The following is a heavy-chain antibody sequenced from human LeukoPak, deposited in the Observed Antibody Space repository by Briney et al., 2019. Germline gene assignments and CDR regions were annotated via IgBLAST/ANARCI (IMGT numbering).Heavy chain of an antibody. V-gene: IGHV3-23*01. CDR2: ISGSGGST. Sequence: GGSLRLSCAASGFTFSSYGMSWVRQAPGKGLEWVTAISGSGGSTYYADSVKGRFTISRDNAKNSLYLQMNSLRAEDTAVYYCARDRGGGYDPGAFDIWGQGTMVTVSS. CDR1: GFTFSSYG. D-gene: IGHD2-15*01. J-gene: IGHJ3*02. CDR3: ARDRGGGYDPGAFDI.